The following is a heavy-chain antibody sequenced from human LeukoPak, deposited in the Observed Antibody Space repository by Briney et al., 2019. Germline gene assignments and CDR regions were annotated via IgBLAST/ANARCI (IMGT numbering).Heavy chain of an antibody. J-gene: IGHJ4*02. Sequence: GESLKISCKGSGYSFTSYWIGWVRQATGQGLEWMGWMNPNSGNTGYAQKFQGRVTMTRNTSISTAYMELSSLRSEDTAVYYCASTYGDYVSFDYWGQGTLVTVSS. D-gene: IGHD4-17*01. CDR2: MNPNSGNT. CDR3: ASTYGDYVSFDY. CDR1: GYSFTSYW. V-gene: IGHV1-8*02.